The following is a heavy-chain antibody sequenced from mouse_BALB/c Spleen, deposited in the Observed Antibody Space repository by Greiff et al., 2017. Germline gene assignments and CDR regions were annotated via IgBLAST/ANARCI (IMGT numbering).Heavy chain of an antibody. J-gene: IGHJ2*01. CDR3: ARGGLRPYFDY. Sequence: EVMLVESGGGLVQPGGSRKLSCAASGFTFSSFGMHWVRQAPEKGLEWVAYISSGSSTIYYADTVKGRFTISRDNPKNTLFLQMTSLRSEDTAMYYCARGGLRPYFDYWGQGTTLTVSS. CDR1: GFTFSSFG. V-gene: IGHV5-17*02. CDR2: ISSGSSTI.